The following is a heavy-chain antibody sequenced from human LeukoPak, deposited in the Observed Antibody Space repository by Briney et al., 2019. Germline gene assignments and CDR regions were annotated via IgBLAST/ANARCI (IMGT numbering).Heavy chain of an antibody. CDR2: IYSSGLT. Sequence: GGSLRLSCAASGFTFSSYEMNWVRQAPGKGLEWVSVIYSSGLTYYADSVKGRFTISRDDSKNTLYLQMNSLRAEDTAVYYWARDGIDRSSGTSYYYYMAVWGKGTTVTISS. D-gene: IGHD3-22*01. CDR3: ARDGIDRSSGTSYYYYMAV. CDR1: GFTFSSYE. V-gene: IGHV3-66*01. J-gene: IGHJ6*03.